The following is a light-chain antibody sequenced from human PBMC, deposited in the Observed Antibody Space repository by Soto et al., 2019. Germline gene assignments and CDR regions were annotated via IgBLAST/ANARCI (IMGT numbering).Light chain of an antibody. J-gene: IGKJ4*01. CDR1: QSVRSTY. CDR3: QQYDNSPLT. Sequence: EIVLTQSSGTLSLSPGERATLSCRASQSVRSTYLAWYQQKPGQAPRLLIYGASSRATGIPDRFSGSGSGTDFSLTISRLEPGDFAVYYCQQYDNSPLTFGGGTKVEIK. CDR2: GAS. V-gene: IGKV3-20*01.